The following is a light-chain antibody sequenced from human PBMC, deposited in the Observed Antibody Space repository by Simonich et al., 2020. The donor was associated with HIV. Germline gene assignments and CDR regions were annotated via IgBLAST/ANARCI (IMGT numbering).Light chain of an antibody. V-gene: IGKV2-28*01. CDR2: LGS. J-gene: IGKJ4*01. CDR1: QTLLHSNGYNY. CDR3: MQAVQTPPT. Sequence: DIVMTQSPLSLPVTPGEPASISCRSSQTLLHSNGYNYLDWYLQKPGQSPQLLIYLGSNRASGVPDRFSGRGSGTDFTLKISRVEAEDVGVYYCMQAVQTPPTFGGGTKVEIK.